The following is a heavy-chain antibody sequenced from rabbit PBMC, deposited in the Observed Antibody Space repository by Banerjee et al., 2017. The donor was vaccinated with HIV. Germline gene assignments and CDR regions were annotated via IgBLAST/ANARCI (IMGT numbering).Heavy chain of an antibody. CDR3: ARDLAAWNSGSYAFNL. CDR2: IYNGDGTT. CDR1: GFDFSGDA. J-gene: IGHJ4*01. Sequence: EESGGGLVKPEGSLTLTCKVSGFDFSGDAMCWVRQAPGKGPEWIACIYNGDGTTYYASWVNGRFTISKTSSTTVTLQMTSLTGADTATYFCARDLAAWNSGSYAFNLWGQGTLVTVS. D-gene: IGHD1-1*01. V-gene: IGHV1S47*01.